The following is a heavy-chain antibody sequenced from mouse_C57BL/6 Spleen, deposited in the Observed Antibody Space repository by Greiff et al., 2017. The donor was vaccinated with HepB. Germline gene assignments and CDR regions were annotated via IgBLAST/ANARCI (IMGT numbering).Heavy chain of an antibody. CDR1: GFSLTSYG. Sequence: VHLVESGPGLVAPSQSLTISCTVSGFSLTSYGVDWVRQPPGKGLEWLGEIWGGGSTNYNSALMSRLSISKDNTKSQVFLKMNSLQTDDTAMYYCAKEGTDGNYNYAKDCWGQGNSGTVST. CDR3: AKEGTDGNYNYAKDC. CDR2: IWGGGST. D-gene: IGHD2-1*01. J-gene: IGHJ4*01. V-gene: IGHV2-9*01.